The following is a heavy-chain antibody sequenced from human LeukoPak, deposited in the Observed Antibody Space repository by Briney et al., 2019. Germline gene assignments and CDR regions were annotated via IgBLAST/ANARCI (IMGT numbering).Heavy chain of an antibody. CDR2: ISSSSSYI. V-gene: IGHV3-21*01. J-gene: IGHJ6*03. Sequence: KSGRSLRLSCAASGFTFSSYAMHWVRQAPGKGLEWVSSISSSSSYIYYADSVKGRFTISRDNAKNSLYPQMNSLRAEDTAVYYCARDPTRPASWYYYYMDVWGKGTTVTVSS. CDR1: GFTFSSYA. D-gene: IGHD1-14*01. CDR3: ARDPTRPASWYYYYMDV.